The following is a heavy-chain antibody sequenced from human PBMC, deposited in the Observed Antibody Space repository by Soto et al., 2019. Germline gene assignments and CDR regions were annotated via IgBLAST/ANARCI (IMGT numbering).Heavy chain of an antibody. D-gene: IGHD1-26*01. J-gene: IGHJ5*02. Sequence: SETLSLTCTVSCGSVSSGSYYWSWIRQPPGKGLEWIGYIYYSGSTNYNPSLKSRVTISVDTSKNQFSLKLSSVTAADTAVYYCARFSGSFDPWGQGTLVTVS. CDR1: CGSVSSGSYY. CDR2: IYYSGST. CDR3: ARFSGSFDP. V-gene: IGHV4-61*01.